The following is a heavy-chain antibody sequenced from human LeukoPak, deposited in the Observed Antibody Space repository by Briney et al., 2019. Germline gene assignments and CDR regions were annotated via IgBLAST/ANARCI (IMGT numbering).Heavy chain of an antibody. CDR1: GFSFSDYA. V-gene: IGHV3-30*04. D-gene: IGHD2/OR15-2a*01. CDR3: AKAAVYSNRWTPFDD. J-gene: IGHJ4*02. CDR2: LAGDGVNI. Sequence: PGRSLRLSCAASGFSFSDYAMHWVRQAPGKGLEWVALLAGDGVNIFYADSVKGRFTISRDNSKNTLYLQMNSLRPEDTAVYYCAKAAVYSNRWTPFDDWGQGTLVTVSS.